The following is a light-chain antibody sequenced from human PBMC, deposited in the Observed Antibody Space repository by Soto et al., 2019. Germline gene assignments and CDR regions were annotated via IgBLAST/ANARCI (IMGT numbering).Light chain of an antibody. Sequence: GERATLSCRASQRMSSNFLAWYQQKPGQAPRLLIYGASSRATGIPGRFSGSGSGTDFTLTISFLSSRGLATSFSPRFG. CDR2: GAS. V-gene: IGKV3-20*01. J-gene: IGKJ3*01. CDR3: PR. CDR1: QRMSSNF.